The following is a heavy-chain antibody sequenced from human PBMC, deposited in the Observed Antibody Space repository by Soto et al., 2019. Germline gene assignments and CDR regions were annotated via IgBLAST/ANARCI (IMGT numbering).Heavy chain of an antibody. Sequence: QVQLVQSGAEVKKPGASVKISCKASGYTSKSYYIHWVRQAPGEGLEWMALISPNGAETFYAQKFQGRVTLTRDTSTSTVTMELSSLGSEDTAQYYCVAETAFTRWLDVWGQGTLVTVSS. CDR1: GYTSKSYY. CDR3: VAETAFTRWLDV. D-gene: IGHD3-16*01. J-gene: IGHJ5*02. CDR2: ISPNGAET. V-gene: IGHV1-46*02.